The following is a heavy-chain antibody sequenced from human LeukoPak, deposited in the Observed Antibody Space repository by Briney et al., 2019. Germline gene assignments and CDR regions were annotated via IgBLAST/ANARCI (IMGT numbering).Heavy chain of an antibody. Sequence: PSETLSLTCTVSGGSISSYYWSWIRQPPGKGLEWIGYIYYSGSTNYNPSLKSRVTISVDTSKNQFSLKLSSVTAADTAVYYCARQSQYYGSRWFDPWGQGTLVTVSS. D-gene: IGHD3-10*01. V-gene: IGHV4-59*01. CDR2: IYYSGST. J-gene: IGHJ5*02. CDR3: ARQSQYYGSRWFDP. CDR1: GGSISSYY.